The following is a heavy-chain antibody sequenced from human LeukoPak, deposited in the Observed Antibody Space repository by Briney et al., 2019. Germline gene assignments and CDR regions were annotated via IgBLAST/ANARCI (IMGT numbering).Heavy chain of an antibody. D-gene: IGHD6-6*01. V-gene: IGHV1-2*02. Sequence: ASVKVSCKASGYTFTGYYMHWVRQAPGQGLEWMGWINPNSGGTNYAQKFQGRVTMTTDTSTSTAYMELRSLRSDDTAVYYCARLQLEGFDYWGQGTLVTVSS. CDR3: ARLQLEGFDY. CDR1: GYTFTGYY. J-gene: IGHJ4*02. CDR2: INPNSGGT.